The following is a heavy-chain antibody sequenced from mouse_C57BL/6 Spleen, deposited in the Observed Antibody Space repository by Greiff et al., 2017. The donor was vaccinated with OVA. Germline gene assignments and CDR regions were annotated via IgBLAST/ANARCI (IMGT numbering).Heavy chain of an antibody. Sequence: EVQLMESGGGLVKPGGSLKLSCAASGFTFSSYAMSWVRQTPEKRLEWVATISDGGSYTYYPDNVKGRFTISRDNAKNNLYLQMSHLKSEDTAMYYCARRIDSFDYWGQGTTLTVSS. CDR3: ARRIDSFDY. CDR1: GFTFSSYA. J-gene: IGHJ2*01. CDR2: ISDGGSYT. V-gene: IGHV5-4*01.